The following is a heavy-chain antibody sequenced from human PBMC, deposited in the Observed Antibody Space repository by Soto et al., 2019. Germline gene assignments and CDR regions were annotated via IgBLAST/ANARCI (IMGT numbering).Heavy chain of an antibody. CDR2: ISSSSSYI. V-gene: IGHV3-21*01. CDR3: ARDRSSGYPPGWLGR. Sequence: GGSLRLSCAASGFTFSSYSMNWVRPAPGKGLEWVSSISSSSSYIYYADSVKGRFTISKDNAKNSLYRQINSLRAEDTAVYYCARDRSSGYPPGWLGRRGRGTMVGVSS. CDR1: GFTFSSYS. D-gene: IGHD3-22*01. J-gene: IGHJ5*02.